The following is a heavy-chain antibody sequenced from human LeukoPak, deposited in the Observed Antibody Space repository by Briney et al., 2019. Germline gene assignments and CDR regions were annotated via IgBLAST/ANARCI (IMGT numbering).Heavy chain of an antibody. D-gene: IGHD6-6*01. CDR3: ARPSGGYSSSSYYFDY. CDR2: IYHSRST. CDR1: GGSIGNYY. J-gene: IGHJ4*02. V-gene: IGHV4-34*01. Sequence: PSETLSLTCTVSGGSIGNYYWSWVRQLPGKGLEWIGEIYHSRSTNYNPSLKSRVTISVDTSKNQFSLKLSSVTAADTAVYYCARPSGGYSSSSYYFDYWGQGTLVTVSS.